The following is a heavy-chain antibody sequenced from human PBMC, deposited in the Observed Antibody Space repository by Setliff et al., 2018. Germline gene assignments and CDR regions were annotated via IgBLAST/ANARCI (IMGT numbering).Heavy chain of an antibody. J-gene: IGHJ6*03. CDR2: IMPKFGTP. CDR1: GGTFSNYC. V-gene: IGHV1-69*13. Sequence: SVKVSCKASGGTFSNYCISWVRQAPGQGLEWMGGIMPKFGTPNRSQKFQGRVTITADESTSTACMELSGLTSEDTAVYYCASHFLTVMKYYYYMDVWGKGTTVTVSS. D-gene: IGHD5-18*01. CDR3: ASHFLTVMKYYYYMDV.